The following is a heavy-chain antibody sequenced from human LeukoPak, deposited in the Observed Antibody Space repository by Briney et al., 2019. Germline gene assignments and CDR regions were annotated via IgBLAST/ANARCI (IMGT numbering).Heavy chain of an antibody. V-gene: IGHV3-30*03. J-gene: IGHJ5*02. Sequence: QPGKSLRLSCAASGLTFSSQGIHWVRQAPGKGLEWEAAISYVGSNKTYADSVKDRFTISRHNSKNTLYLQMYSLRAEDTAVYYCGVVVAATHSYWFDTWGGGTLVTV. D-gene: IGHD2-15*01. CDR3: GVVVAATHSYWFDT. CDR2: ISYVGSNK. CDR1: GLTFSSQG.